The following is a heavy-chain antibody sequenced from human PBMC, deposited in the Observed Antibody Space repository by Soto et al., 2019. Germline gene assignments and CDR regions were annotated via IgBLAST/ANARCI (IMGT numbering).Heavy chain of an antibody. V-gene: IGHV4-4*02. CDR3: ARFNSGSYYEAFDI. D-gene: IGHD1-26*01. CDR1: GGSISSSNW. J-gene: IGHJ3*02. CDR2: IYHSGST. Sequence: TSETLSLTCAVSGGSISSSNWWSWVRQPPGKGLEWIGEIYHSGSTNYNPSLKSRVTISVDKSKNQFSLKLRSVTAADTAVYYCARFNSGSYYEAFDIWGQGTMVTVSS.